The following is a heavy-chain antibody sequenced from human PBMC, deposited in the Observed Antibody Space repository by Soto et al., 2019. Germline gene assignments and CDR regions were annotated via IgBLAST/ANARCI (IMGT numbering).Heavy chain of an antibody. Sequence: GGSLRLSCAASGFTFSSYAMSWFRQGPGKGLEWVSAISGSGGSTYYADSVKGRFTISRDNSKNTLYLQMNSLRAEDTAVYYWLIGTNMVREHFVYWGQGTRVYV. CDR3: LIGTNMVREHFVY. J-gene: IGHJ4*02. CDR1: GFTFSSYA. D-gene: IGHD3-10*01. CDR2: ISGSGGST. V-gene: IGHV3-23*01.